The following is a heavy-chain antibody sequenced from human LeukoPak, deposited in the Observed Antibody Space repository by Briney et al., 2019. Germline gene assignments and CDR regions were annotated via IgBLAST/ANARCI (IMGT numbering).Heavy chain of an antibody. V-gene: IGHV3-23*01. CDR3: AKGLTYYYDSSGDY. CDR2: ISGSGGST. D-gene: IGHD3-22*01. Sequence: GGSLRLSCAASGFTFSSYAMSWVRQAPGKGLEWVSAISGSGGSTYYADSVKGRFTVSRDNSKNTLYLQMNSLRAEDTAVYYCAKGLTYYYDSSGDYWGQGTLVTVSS. J-gene: IGHJ4*02. CDR1: GFTFSSYA.